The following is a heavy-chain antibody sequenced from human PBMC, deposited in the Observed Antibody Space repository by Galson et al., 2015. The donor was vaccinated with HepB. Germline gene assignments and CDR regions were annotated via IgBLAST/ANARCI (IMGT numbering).Heavy chain of an antibody. J-gene: IGHJ3*01. CDR1: GFTFSDYY. CDR2: ITSSSLST. CDR3: AREELRHVGIHS. V-gene: IGHV3-11*06. Sequence: SLRLSCAASGFTFSDYYMNWMRQAPGKGLEWVSYITSSSLSTDYADSVKGRVTISRDNAANSLFLQMNSLRPEDTAVYYCAREELRHVGIHSRGQRRMVTVSP. D-gene: IGHD1-7*01.